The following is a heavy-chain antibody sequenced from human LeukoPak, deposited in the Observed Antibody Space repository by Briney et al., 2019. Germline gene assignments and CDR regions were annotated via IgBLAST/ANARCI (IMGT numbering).Heavy chain of an antibody. CDR1: GFTFSSYA. Sequence: KPGGSLRLSCAASGFTFSSYAMSWVRQAPGKGLEWVSAISGRGGSTYYADSVKGRFTISRDNSKNTLYLQMNSLRAEDTAVYYCAKADVLRFLEWSQYYYYYYMDVWGKGTTVTVSS. V-gene: IGHV3-23*01. J-gene: IGHJ6*03. CDR3: AKADVLRFLEWSQYYYYYYMDV. CDR2: ISGRGGST. D-gene: IGHD3-3*01.